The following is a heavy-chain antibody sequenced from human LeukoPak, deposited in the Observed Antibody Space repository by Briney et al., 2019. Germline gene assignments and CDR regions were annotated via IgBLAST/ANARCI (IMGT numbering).Heavy chain of an antibody. CDR3: ARREDGRYTIDY. CDR1: GGSLSTHH. J-gene: IGHJ4*02. Sequence: SETLSLTCVVSGGSLSTHHWSWIRQSPGRGLEWIGYISDSGSTNYNPSLKSRVTISVDTSKNQFSLKLSSVTAADTAVYYCARREDGRYTIDYWGQGTLVTVSS. D-gene: IGHD5-24*01. CDR2: ISDSGST. V-gene: IGHV4-59*08.